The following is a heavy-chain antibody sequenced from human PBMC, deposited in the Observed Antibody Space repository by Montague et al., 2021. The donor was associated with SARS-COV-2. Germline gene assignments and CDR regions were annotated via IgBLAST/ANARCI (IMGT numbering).Heavy chain of an antibody. V-gene: IGHV4-59*08. CDR3: ARHGLEGANTSDFGLDV. CDR1: GGSISSYY. Sequence: SETLSLTCTVSGGSISSYYWSWIRQPPGRGLEWIGYIHYSGSTSSHPSLKGRVTISIDTSKNQFSLNLSSVTAADTAIYYCARHGLEGANTSDFGLDVWGQGTTVTVS. D-gene: IGHD1-26*01. J-gene: IGHJ6*02. CDR2: IHYSGST.